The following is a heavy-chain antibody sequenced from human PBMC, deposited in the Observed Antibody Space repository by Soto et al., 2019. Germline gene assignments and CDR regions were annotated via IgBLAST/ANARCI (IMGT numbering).Heavy chain of an antibody. CDR2: INHSGST. CDR1: GGSFSGYY. V-gene: IGHV4-34*01. Sequence: SETLSLTCAVSGGSFSGYYWSWIRQPPGKGLEWIGEINHSGSTNYNPSLKSRVTISVDTSKNQFSLKLSSVTAADTAVYYCARVPPYILTGYRSYWYFDLRGRGTLVTGSS. D-gene: IGHD3-9*01. CDR3: ARVPPYILTGYRSYWYFDL. J-gene: IGHJ2*01.